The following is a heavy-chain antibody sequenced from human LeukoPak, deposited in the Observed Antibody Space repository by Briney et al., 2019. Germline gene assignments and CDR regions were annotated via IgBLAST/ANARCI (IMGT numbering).Heavy chain of an antibody. CDR1: GYTFANYD. CDR3: GREGFDY. Sequence: ASVKVSCKASGYTFANYDINWVRQATGQGLEWMGYMNPNSGNTGYAQKFQGRVTITKDTSIGTAYMELSSLRSEDTAVYYCGREGFDYWGQGTLVTVSS. J-gene: IGHJ4*02. V-gene: IGHV1-8*03. CDR2: MNPNSGNT.